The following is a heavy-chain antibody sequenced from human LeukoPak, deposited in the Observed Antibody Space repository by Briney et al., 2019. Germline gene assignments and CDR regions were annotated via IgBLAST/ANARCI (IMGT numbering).Heavy chain of an antibody. J-gene: IGHJ6*02. CDR3: ARDRGWELLTSHYYYGMDV. D-gene: IGHD1-26*01. Sequence: GGSLRLSCAASGFTFSSYSMNWVRQAPGKGLEWVPYISSSSSTIYYADSVKGRFTISRDNAKNSLYLQMNSLRAEDMAVYYCARDRGWELLTSHYYYGMDVWGQGTTVTVSS. CDR2: ISSSSSTI. V-gene: IGHV3-48*01. CDR1: GFTFSSYS.